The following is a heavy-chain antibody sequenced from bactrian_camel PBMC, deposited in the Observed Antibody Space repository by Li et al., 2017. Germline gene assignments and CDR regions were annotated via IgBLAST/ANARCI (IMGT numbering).Heavy chain of an antibody. Sequence: HVQLVESGGGSVQAGGSLRLSCVISGYTGSGYCMGWFRQAPGKEREAVARVDDDGYTKYADSVKGRFVISGDDAKNTLYLQMNSLKPEDTAMCYCAAVTVVAGTTCLNPPTRVRRYWGQGTQVTVS. V-gene: IGHV3-2*01. D-gene: IGHD6*01. J-gene: IGHJ4*01. CDR2: VDDDGYT. CDR1: GYTGSGYC. CDR3: AAVTVVAGTTCLNPPTRVRRY.